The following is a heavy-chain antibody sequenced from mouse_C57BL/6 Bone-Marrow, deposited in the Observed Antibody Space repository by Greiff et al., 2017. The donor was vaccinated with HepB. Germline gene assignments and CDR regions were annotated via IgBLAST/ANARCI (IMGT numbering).Heavy chain of an antibody. J-gene: IGHJ4*01. Sequence: EVKLVESGGDLVKPGGSLKLSCAASGFTFSSYGMSWVRQTPDKRLEWVATISSGGSYTYYPDSVKGRFTISRDNAKNTLYLQMSSLKSEDTAMDYCARQGSNGYAMDYWGQGTSVTVSS. D-gene: IGHD2-5*01. V-gene: IGHV5-6*01. CDR3: ARQGSNGYAMDY. CDR2: ISSGGSYT. CDR1: GFTFSSYG.